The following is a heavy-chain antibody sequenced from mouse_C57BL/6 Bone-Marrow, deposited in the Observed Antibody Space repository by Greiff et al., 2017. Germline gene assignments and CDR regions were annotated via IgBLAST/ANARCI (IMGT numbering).Heavy chain of an antibody. CDR1: GYTFTSYG. D-gene: IGHD1-1*01. J-gene: IGHJ2*01. Sequence: VQLQQSGGELVRPGSSVKMSCTTSGYTFTSYGINWVKQRPGQGLEWIGYISIGNGYTESNEKFKGKATRNTDTSISTAYMQLISVTSDDSAIYFCALYDNSSSFDDWGQGTTLTVSS. CDR2: ISIGNGYT. V-gene: IGHV1-58*01. CDR3: ALYDNSSSFDD.